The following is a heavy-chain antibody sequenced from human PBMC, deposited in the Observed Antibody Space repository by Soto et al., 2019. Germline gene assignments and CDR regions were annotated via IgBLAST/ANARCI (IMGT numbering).Heavy chain of an antibody. CDR1: VFTCISYA. J-gene: IGHJ6*02. CDR3: ARAWGVPGPLYDYHDMDV. Sequence: GALRVSGAASVFTCISYAMSRVRQAPGKGVVWVSRINGDGISTYYADSVRGRFLISRDNAKNTLYLQMSNLRAEDTALYYCARAWGVPGPLYDYHDMDVWGQGTTVTVSS. D-gene: IGHD2-2*01. V-gene: IGHV3-74*01. CDR2: INGDGIST.